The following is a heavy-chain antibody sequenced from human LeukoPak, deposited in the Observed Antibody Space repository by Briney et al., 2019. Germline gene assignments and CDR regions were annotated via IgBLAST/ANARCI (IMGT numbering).Heavy chain of an antibody. CDR2: IYTSGST. CDR3: ARDSGSYRYNWFDP. J-gene: IGHJ5*02. D-gene: IGHD1-26*01. Sequence: SETLFLTCTVSGGSISNYYWSWIRQPAGKGLEWIGRIYTSGSTNYNPSLKSRVTISVDTSKNQFSLKLSSVTAADTAVYYCARDSGSYRYNWFDPWGQGTLVTVSS. CDR1: GGSISNYY. V-gene: IGHV4-4*07.